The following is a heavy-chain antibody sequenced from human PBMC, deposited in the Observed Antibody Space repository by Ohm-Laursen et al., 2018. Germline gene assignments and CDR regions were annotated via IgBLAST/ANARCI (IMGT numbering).Heavy chain of an antibody. CDR3: AREWYINDWSYSQYYYYTLDV. CDR1: GFTFSSYW. V-gene: IGHV3-7*01. D-gene: IGHD3-9*01. J-gene: IGHJ6*02. CDR2: IKHDGNEK. Sequence: SLRLSCTASGFTFSSYWMTWVRQTPGKGLEWVANIKHDGNEKSYVDSVKGRFSISRDNTKNSLYLQMNSLRAEDTAVYYCAREWYINDWSYSQYYYYTLDVWGQGTTVTVS.